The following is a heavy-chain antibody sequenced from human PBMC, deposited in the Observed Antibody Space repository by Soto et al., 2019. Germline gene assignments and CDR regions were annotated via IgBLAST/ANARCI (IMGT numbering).Heavy chain of an antibody. CDR1: GGSISSYY. CDR2: IYYSGST. D-gene: IGHD3-3*01. CDR3: ARTSLTYYDSWSGYFLDP. Sequence: PSETLSLTCTVSGGSISSYYWSWIRQPPGKGLEWIGYIYYSGSTNYNPSLKSRVTISVDTSKNQFSLKLSSVTAADTAVYYCARTSLTYYDSWSGYFLDPWDHGTPITVS. J-gene: IGHJ5*02. V-gene: IGHV4-59*08.